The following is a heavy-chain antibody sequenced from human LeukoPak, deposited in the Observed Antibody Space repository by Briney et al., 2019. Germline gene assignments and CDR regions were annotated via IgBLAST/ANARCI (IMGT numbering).Heavy chain of an antibody. CDR2: ISSSSSYI. CDR1: GLAFSSYS. V-gene: IGHV3-21*01. D-gene: IGHD1-26*01. CDR3: ARGPSSGSDY. Sequence: GGSLRLSCAASGLAFSSYSMTRVRQAPGKGLEWVSCISSSSSYIDYADSVKGRCTISSDNAKNSLYLQRNSLRAEDTAVYYCARGPSSGSDYWGQGTLVTVSS. J-gene: IGHJ4*02.